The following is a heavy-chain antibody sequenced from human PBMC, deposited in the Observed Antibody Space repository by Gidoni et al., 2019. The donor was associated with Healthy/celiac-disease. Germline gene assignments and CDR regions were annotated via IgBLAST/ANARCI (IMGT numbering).Heavy chain of an antibody. Sequence: EVQLVESGGGLVQPGGSLRLSCAASGVTFISYEMNGVRQAPGKGLEWVSYISSSGSTIYYADAVKGRFTISRDNAKNSLYLQMNSLRAEDTAVYYCARDHRAAAGSTFDYWGQGTLVTVSS. CDR3: ARDHRAAAGSTFDY. CDR2: ISSSGSTI. J-gene: IGHJ4*02. D-gene: IGHD6-13*01. CDR1: GVTFISYE. V-gene: IGHV3-48*03.